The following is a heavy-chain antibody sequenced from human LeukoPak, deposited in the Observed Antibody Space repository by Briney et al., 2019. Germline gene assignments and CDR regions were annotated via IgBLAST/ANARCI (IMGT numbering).Heavy chain of an antibody. CDR3: ARVLEIGYYYDSSGLGGSSAIDY. Sequence: SETLSLTCTVSGGSISSSSYYWGWIRQPPGKGLEWIGSIYYSGSTYYNPSLKSRVTISVDTSKNQFSLKLSSVTAADTAVYYCARVLEIGYYYDSSGLGGSSAIDYWGQGTLVTVSS. D-gene: IGHD3-22*01. CDR1: GGSISSSSYY. CDR2: IYYSGST. J-gene: IGHJ4*02. V-gene: IGHV4-39*07.